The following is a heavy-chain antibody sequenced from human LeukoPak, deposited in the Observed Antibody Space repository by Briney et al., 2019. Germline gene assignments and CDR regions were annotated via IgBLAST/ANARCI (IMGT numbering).Heavy chain of an antibody. CDR1: GFTFISFA. V-gene: IGHV3-30-3*01. CDR3: ARDLGGTYHHFDY. CDR2: ISYDGSNK. Sequence: GGSLKLSLAASGFTFISFAMHWVRQAPGKGLEWVAVISYDGSNKYYADSVKGRFTISRDNSKNTLYLQMNSLRAEDPAVYYCARDLGGTYHHFDYWGQGTLVTVSS. J-gene: IGHJ4*02. D-gene: IGHD1-26*01.